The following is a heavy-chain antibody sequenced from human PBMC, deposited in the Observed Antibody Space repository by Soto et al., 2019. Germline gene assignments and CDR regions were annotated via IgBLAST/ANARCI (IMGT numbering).Heavy chain of an antibody. CDR1: GFTFSSYT. CDR3: ARDPYDSSGYSSY. Sequence: PGGSLRLSCAASGFTFSSYTMNWVRQAPGKGLEWVSYISLSGSDIYYAGSVKGRFTISRDNAKNSLYLQMNSLRAEDTAMYYCARDPYDSSGYSSYWGQGTLVTAPQ. J-gene: IGHJ4*02. CDR2: ISLSGSDI. D-gene: IGHD3-22*01. V-gene: IGHV3-21*05.